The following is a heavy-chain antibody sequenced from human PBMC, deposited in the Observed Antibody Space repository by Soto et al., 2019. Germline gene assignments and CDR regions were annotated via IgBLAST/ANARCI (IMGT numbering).Heavy chain of an antibody. CDR1: GFTFSNYA. D-gene: IGHD3-10*01. CDR2: ISYDGSNK. CDR3: AKDVEVRGVDAFDI. J-gene: IGHJ3*02. V-gene: IGHV3-30*18. Sequence: QVQLVESGGGVVQPGRSLRLSCAASGFTFSNYAMHWVRQAPGKGLEWVAVISYDGSNKYYADSVKGRFTISRDNSKNTLYLQMNILRAEDTAVYYCAKDVEVRGVDAFDIWGQGTMVTVSS.